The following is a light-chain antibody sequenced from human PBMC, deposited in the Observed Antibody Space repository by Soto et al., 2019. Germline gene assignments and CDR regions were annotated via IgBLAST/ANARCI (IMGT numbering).Light chain of an antibody. Sequence: IQLTQSPSSLSASVGDRVTITCRASQGISSYLAWYQQKPGKAPKLLIYAASTLQGGVPSRFSGSGSGADFTLTISSLQPEDFATYYCQQSYSTPRTFGQGTKVDIK. CDR3: QQSYSTPRT. V-gene: IGKV1-39*01. CDR2: AAS. J-gene: IGKJ1*01. CDR1: QGISSY.